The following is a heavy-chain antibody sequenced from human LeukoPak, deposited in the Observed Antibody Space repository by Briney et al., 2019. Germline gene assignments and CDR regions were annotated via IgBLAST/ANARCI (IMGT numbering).Heavy chain of an antibody. V-gene: IGHV1-69*13. Sequence: GASVKVSCKASGGTFSSYAISWVRQAPGQGLEWMGGIIPIFGIANYAQKFQGRVTITADESTSTAYMELSSLRSEDTAVYYCARGDGYNWPVNYWGQGTLVTVSS. CDR2: IIPIFGIA. CDR3: ARGDGYNWPVNY. D-gene: IGHD5-24*01. CDR1: GGTFSSYA. J-gene: IGHJ4*02.